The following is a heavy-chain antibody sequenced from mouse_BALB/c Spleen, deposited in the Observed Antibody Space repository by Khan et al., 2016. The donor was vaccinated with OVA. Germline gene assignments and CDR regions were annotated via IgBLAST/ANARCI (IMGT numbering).Heavy chain of an antibody. D-gene: IGHD3-2*02. J-gene: IGHJ3*01. CDR3: SRSGYGFGAY. Sequence: QVQLQQSGAELVRPGTSVKVSCKASGYAFSNYLIEWLKQRPGQGLEWIGVINPGSGGTKYNEKFKDKATLTADTSSSTAYMQLSSLTSDASALYFCSRSGYGFGAYWGPGTLVTVSA. CDR1: GYAFSNYL. V-gene: IGHV1-54*01. CDR2: INPGSGGT.